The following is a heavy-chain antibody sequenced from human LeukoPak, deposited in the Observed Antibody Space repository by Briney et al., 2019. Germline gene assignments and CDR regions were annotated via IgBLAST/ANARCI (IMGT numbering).Heavy chain of an antibody. CDR3: ARVIAARPGYYYYYMDV. J-gene: IGHJ6*03. Sequence: SVKVSCKASGGTFSSYAISWVRQAPGQGLEWMGGIIPIFGTANYAQKFQGRVTITTDESTSTAYMELSSLRSEDTAVYYCARVIAARPGYYYYYMDVWGKGTTVTVS. V-gene: IGHV1-69*05. CDR1: GGTFSSYA. D-gene: IGHD6-6*01. CDR2: IIPIFGTA.